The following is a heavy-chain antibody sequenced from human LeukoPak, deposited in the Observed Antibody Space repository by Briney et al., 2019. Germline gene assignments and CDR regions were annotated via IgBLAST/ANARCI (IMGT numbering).Heavy chain of an antibody. D-gene: IGHD6-13*01. CDR2: IRGDTGDT. Sequence: ASVTVSCKPSGYRLSDYYMHWVRQAPGQGLEWMGWIRGDTGDTDSPQKFQGRVTMTRDTSTNTAYMELSRLRYDDTAMYFCARVRGNSCDYWGQGTLVTVSS. CDR3: ARVRGNSCDY. J-gene: IGHJ4*02. CDR1: GYRLSDYY. V-gene: IGHV1-2*02.